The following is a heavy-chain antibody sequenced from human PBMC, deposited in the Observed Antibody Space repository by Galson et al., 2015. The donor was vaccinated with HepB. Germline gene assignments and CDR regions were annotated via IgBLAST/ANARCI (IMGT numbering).Heavy chain of an antibody. V-gene: IGHV3-33*01. CDR1: GFTFSNYG. CDR2: IWYDGSNK. CDR3: ARASNYYDSSGYQNLGAFDI. D-gene: IGHD3-22*01. J-gene: IGHJ3*02. Sequence: SLRLSCAASGFTFSNYGMHWVRQAPGKGLEWVAVIWYDGSNKYYADSVKGRFTISRDNSKNTLYLQMNSLRAEDTAVYYCARASNYYDSSGYQNLGAFDIWGQGTMVTVSS.